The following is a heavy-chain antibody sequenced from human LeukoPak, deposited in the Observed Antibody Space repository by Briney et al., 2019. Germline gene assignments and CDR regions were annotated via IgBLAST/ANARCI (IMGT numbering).Heavy chain of an antibody. CDR1: GYSFTSYW. D-gene: IGHD3-10*01. Sequence: GESLKISCKGSGYSFTSYWIGWVRQMPGKGLECMGIIYPGDSDTRYSPSFQGQVTISADKSISTAYLQWSSLKASDTAMYYWAKPPTAMGRGTYWFDPWGQGTLVTVSS. CDR3: AKPPTAMGRGTYWFDP. CDR2: IYPGDSDT. J-gene: IGHJ5*02. V-gene: IGHV5-51*01.